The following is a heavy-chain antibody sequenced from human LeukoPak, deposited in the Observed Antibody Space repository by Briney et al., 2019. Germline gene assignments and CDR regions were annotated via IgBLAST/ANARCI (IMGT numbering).Heavy chain of an antibody. V-gene: IGHV3-7*01. J-gene: IGHJ4*02. CDR3: TRGMNPER. D-gene: IGHD1-14*01. CDR1: GFTFSSYG. Sequence: GGSLRLSCAASGFTFSSYGMHWVRQAPGKGLEWVANIKEDGSEKYYVDAVGGRFSVSRDNAKNSLYLQMTSLRVEDTAIYYCTRGMNPERWGQGTLVTVSS. CDR2: IKEDGSEK.